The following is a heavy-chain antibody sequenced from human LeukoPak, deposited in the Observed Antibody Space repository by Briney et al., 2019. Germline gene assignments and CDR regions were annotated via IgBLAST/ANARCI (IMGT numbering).Heavy chain of an antibody. CDR2: MNPNSGNT. Sequence: GASVRVSCTASGYTFTSYDINWVRQATGQGLEWMGWMNPNSGNTGYAQKFQGRVTMTRNTSISTAYMELSSLRSEDTAVYYCAREIDYYDSSGYYSGGSYNWFDPWGQGTLVTVSS. D-gene: IGHD3-22*01. J-gene: IGHJ5*02. V-gene: IGHV1-8*01. CDR3: AREIDYYDSSGYYSGGSYNWFDP. CDR1: GYTFTSYD.